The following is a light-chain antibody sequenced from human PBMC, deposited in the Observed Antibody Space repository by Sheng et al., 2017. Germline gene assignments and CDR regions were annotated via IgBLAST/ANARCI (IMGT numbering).Light chain of an antibody. J-gene: IGLJ1*01. CDR2: GNS. CDR3: QSYDSGLGGAYV. V-gene: IGLV1-40*01. Sequence: QPPSVSGAPGQTVTISCTGSSSNIGAGYEVHWYQQLPGTAPKLVIYGNSNRPSGVPDRFSGSKSGISASLAITGLQAEDEADYYCQSYDSGLGGAYVFGTGTEVTVL. CDR1: SSNIGAGYE.